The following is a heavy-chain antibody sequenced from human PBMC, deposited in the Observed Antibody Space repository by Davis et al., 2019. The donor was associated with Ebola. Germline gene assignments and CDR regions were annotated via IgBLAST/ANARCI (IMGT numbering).Heavy chain of an antibody. V-gene: IGHV3-23*01. Sequence: PGGSLRLFCAASGFTFSSYAMSWVRQAPGKGLEWVSAISGSGGSTYYADSVKGRFTISRDNSKNTLYLQMNSLRAEDTAVYYCAKNSGSYYYYYGMDVWGQGTTVTVSS. D-gene: IGHD1-26*01. CDR3: AKNSGSYYYYYGMDV. CDR2: ISGSGGST. J-gene: IGHJ6*02. CDR1: GFTFSSYA.